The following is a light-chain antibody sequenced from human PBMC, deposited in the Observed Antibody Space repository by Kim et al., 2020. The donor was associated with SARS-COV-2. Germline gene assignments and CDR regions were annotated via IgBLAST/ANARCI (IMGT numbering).Light chain of an antibody. V-gene: IGLV1-40*01. J-gene: IGLJ3*02. CDR2: RYS. Sequence: IPCTGSSSTIGAGYDLPWYKQLPGTAPKLFLYRYSKRPSGVPDRFSRSRSGPSASLVISGLQVDDEGDYYCQSYDTRVSGSVFGGGTRLTVL. CDR1: SSTIGAGYD. CDR3: QSYDTRVSGSV.